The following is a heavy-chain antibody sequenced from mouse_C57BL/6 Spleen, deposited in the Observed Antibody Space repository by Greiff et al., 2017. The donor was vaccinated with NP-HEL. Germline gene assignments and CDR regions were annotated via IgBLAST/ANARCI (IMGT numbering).Heavy chain of an antibody. Sequence: EVKLMESGPGLVKPSQSLSLTCSVTGYSFTSGYYWNWIRQFPGNHLEWMGFISYDGSNNYNPSLKNRITFTRDTSKNQIFLKLKSVTTEDTATYCCAREVRYYYSSYRYWYFDVWGTGTTVTVSS. J-gene: IGHJ1*03. D-gene: IGHD1-1*01. CDR1: GYSFTSGYY. V-gene: IGHV3-6*01. CDR3: AREVRYYYSSYRYWYFDV. CDR2: ISYDGSN.